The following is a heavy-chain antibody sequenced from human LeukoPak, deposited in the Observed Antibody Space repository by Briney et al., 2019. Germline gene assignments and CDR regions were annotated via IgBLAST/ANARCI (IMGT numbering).Heavy chain of an antibody. D-gene: IGHD3-10*01. CDR3: ARDEMVRGVNLLDY. J-gene: IGHJ4*02. CDR1: GFTFSSYA. V-gene: IGHV3-30*04. CDR2: ISYDGSNK. Sequence: GGSLRLSCAASGFTFSSYAMHWVRQAPGKGLEWVAVISYDGSNKYYADSVKGRFTISRDNSKNTLYLQMNSLRAEDTAVYYCARDEMVRGVNLLDYWGQGTLVTVSS.